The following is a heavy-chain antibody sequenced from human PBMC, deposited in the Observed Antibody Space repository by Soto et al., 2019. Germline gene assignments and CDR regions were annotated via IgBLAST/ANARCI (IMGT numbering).Heavy chain of an antibody. V-gene: IGHV4-59*01. D-gene: IGHD3-10*01. CDR1: GGSITNYF. CDR3: ASAYYYGSGSHPYYFYGMDV. CDR2: VHNSGDT. J-gene: IGHJ6*02. Sequence: QVQLQESGPGLVKPSETLSLTCTVSGGSITNYFWSWIRQPPGKGLEWVGYVHNSGDTKYNPSLKSRVTISVDTSKTQFSLRLTSVTAADAAVYYCASAYYYGSGSHPYYFYGMDVWGQGTTVTVSS.